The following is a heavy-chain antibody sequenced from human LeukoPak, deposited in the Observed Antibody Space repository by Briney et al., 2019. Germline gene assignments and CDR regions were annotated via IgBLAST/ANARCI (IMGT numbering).Heavy chain of an antibody. CDR1: GFTFSSYS. V-gene: IGHV3-21*01. CDR3: AINGCYRGVCDFDV. CDR2: ISSSSYI. D-gene: IGHD2-21*01. J-gene: IGHJ3*01. Sequence: PGGSLRLSCAASGFTFSSYSMNWVRQAPGKGLEWVSSISSSSYIYYADSVKGRFTISRDNARNSLYLQMNSLRAEDTAVYYCAINGCYRGVCDFDVWGQGTMVTVSS.